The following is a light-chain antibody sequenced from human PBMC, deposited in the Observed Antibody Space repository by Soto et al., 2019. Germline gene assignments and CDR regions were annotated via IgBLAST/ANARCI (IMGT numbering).Light chain of an antibody. Sequence: EIVMTQSPDSLAVSLGERATIKCKSSQTLLFGSNSKNYLAWYQQKPGQPPKLLIYSASTRESGVPDRFSGSRSGTDFTLTISSLQAADVAVYYCQQYYTAPRWTFGQGTKVEI. V-gene: IGKV4-1*01. CDR3: QQYYTAPRWT. CDR2: SAS. CDR1: QTLLFGSNSKNY. J-gene: IGKJ1*01.